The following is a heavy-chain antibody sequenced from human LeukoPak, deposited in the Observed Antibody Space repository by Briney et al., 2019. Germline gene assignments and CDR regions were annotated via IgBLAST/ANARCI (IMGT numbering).Heavy chain of an antibody. CDR1: GYSISSGYY. V-gene: IGHV4-38-2*02. CDR2: IYHSGKS. J-gene: IGHJ6*03. D-gene: IGHD6-13*01. Sequence: SETLSLTCSVSGYSISSGYYWDWIRQPPGKGLEWIASIYHSGKSYYNPSLNSRVTMSVDTSKSQVSLKVISVTAADTAVYYCARAPLVHSYYYYMDVWGKGTTVTISS. CDR3: ARAPLVHSYYYYMDV.